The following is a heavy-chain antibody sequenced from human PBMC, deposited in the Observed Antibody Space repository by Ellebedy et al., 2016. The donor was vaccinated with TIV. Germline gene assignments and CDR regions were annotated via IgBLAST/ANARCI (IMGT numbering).Heavy chain of an antibody. Sequence: AASVKVSCKASGYTFTNYDINWVRRATGQGLEWMGWMNPNSANTGYAQQLQGRVTMTRNTSRSTAYMELSSLRSEDTAFYYCARYPTPTIATASPEGKTPTPSGMDVWGQGTTVTVSS. V-gene: IGHV1-8*01. CDR1: GYTFTNYD. CDR3: ARYPTPTIATASPEGKTPTPSGMDV. J-gene: IGHJ6*02. CDR2: MNPNSANT. D-gene: IGHD6-13*01.